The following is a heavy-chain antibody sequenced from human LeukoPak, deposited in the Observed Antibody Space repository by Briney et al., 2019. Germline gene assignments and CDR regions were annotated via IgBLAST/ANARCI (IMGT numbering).Heavy chain of an antibody. J-gene: IGHJ4*02. CDR3: TREDYGGNLGFDY. V-gene: IGHV3-49*04. CDR1: GFTFGDYA. Sequence: PGGSLRLSCTASGFTFGDYAMSWVRQAPGKGLEWVGFIRSKAYGGTTEYAASVKGRFTISRDDSKSIAYLEMNSLKTEDTAVYYCTREDYGGNLGFDYWGQGTLVTVSS. CDR2: IRSKAYGGTT. D-gene: IGHD4-23*01.